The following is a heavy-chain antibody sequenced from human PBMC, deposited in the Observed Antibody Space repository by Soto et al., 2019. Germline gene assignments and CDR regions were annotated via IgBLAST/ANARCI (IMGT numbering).Heavy chain of an antibody. J-gene: IGHJ6*02. V-gene: IGHV2-5*02. CDR1: GFSLSTSGVG. CDR3: AHHNPFDYYGSGNYYGMDV. CDR2: IYWDDDK. Sequence: SGPTLVNPTQTLTLTCTFSGFSLSTSGVGVGWIRQPPGKALEWLALIYWDDDKRYSPSLKSRLTITKNTYKKQMILTKKKIEPVDTATYYCAHHNPFDYYGSGNYYGMDVWGQGT. D-gene: IGHD3-10*01.